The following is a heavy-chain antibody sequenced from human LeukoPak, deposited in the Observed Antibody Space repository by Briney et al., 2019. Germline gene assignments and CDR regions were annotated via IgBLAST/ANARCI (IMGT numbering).Heavy chain of an antibody. J-gene: IGHJ4*02. Sequence: GASVKVSCKASGGTFSSYAISWVRQAPGQGLEWMGGIIPIFGTANYARKFQGRVTITADESTSTAYMELSRLRSDDTAVYYCARDDLGITFDYWGQGTLVTVSS. D-gene: IGHD7-27*01. CDR2: IIPIFGTA. CDR1: GGTFSSYA. CDR3: ARDDLGITFDY. V-gene: IGHV1-69*13.